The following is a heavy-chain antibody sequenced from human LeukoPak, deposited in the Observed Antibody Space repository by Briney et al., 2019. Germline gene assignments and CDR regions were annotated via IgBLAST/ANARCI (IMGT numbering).Heavy chain of an antibody. CDR3: ARPTTVTMVDAFNI. V-gene: IGHV3-7*04. J-gene: IGHJ3*02. D-gene: IGHD4-17*01. Sequence: WGSHRLSCAAAGFNFSSYWMTWVRQAPGKGLEWVANIKQDGSERYYVDSVKGRFTISRDNAKNSLYLQMNSLRAVDTAVYFCARPTTVTMVDAFNIWGLGTMVTVSS. CDR2: IKQDGSER. CDR1: GFNFSSYW.